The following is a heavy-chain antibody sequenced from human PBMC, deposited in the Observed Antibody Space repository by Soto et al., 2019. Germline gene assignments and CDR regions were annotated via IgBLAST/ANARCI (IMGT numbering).Heavy chain of an antibody. J-gene: IGHJ4*02. V-gene: IGHV4-4*07. Sequence: PSETLSLTCTVSGGSINTFYWSWVRQPAVKGLEWIGRIFSSGSTSFNPSLESRVAMSVDTYKNHFSLNLSSVTAADMAVYYCAREGSYSAYNFAHGIQLWSFDFWGQGALVTVSS. CDR3: AREGSYSAYNFAHGIQLWSFDF. CDR1: GGSINTFY. D-gene: IGHD5-12*01. CDR2: IFSSGST.